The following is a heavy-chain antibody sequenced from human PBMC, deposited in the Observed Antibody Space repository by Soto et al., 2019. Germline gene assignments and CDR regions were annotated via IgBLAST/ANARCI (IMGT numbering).Heavy chain of an antibody. CDR1: GGTFSSYA. CDR3: ASALGLVIINGIEYFQH. D-gene: IGHD3-9*01. V-gene: IGHV1-69*06. J-gene: IGHJ1*01. Sequence: QVQLVQSGAEVKKPGSSVKVSCKASGGTFSSYASSWVRQAPGQRLEWMGGIIPIFGTANYAQNFQGRVTITADKSTSTGYMELSSLRSEDTAVYYCASALGLVIINGIEYFQHWGQGTLVTVSS. CDR2: IIPIFGTA.